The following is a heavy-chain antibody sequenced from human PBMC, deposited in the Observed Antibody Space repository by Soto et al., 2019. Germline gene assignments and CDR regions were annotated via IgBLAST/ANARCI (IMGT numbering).Heavy chain of an antibody. CDR2: IYYSGST. CDR3: ARGVIAAAGGWFDP. J-gene: IGHJ5*02. Sequence: SETLSLTCTVSGGSISSYYWSWIRQPPGKGLEWIGYIYYSGSTNYNPSLKSRVTISVDTSKNQFSLKLSSVTAADTAVYYCARGVIAAAGGWFDPWGQGTLVTAPQ. CDR1: GGSISSYY. V-gene: IGHV4-59*01. D-gene: IGHD6-13*01.